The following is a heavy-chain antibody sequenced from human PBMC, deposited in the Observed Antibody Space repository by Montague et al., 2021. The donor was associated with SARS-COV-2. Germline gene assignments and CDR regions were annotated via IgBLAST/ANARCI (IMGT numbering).Heavy chain of an antibody. J-gene: IGHJ4*02. CDR1: GGSISSSSYY. Sequence: SETLSLTCTVSGGSISSSSYYWGWIRQPPGKGLEWIGSIYYSGSTXYNPSLKSRVTTSVDTSKNQFSLKLSSVTAADTAVYYCASLPRITIFGVVIHFDYWGQGTLVTVSS. CDR3: ASLPRITIFGVVIHFDY. CDR2: IYYSGST. D-gene: IGHD3-3*01. V-gene: IGHV4-39*01.